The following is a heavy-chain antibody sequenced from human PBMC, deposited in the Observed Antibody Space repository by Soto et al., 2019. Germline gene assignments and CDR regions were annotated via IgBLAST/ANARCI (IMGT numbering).Heavy chain of an antibody. J-gene: IGHJ1*01. CDR3: ASHNCSGGSCYSIPQALHH. D-gene: IGHD2-15*01. CDR1: GGTFSSYA. Sequence: SVKVSCKASGGTFSSYAISWVRQAPGQGLEWMGGIIPMFGTANYAQKFQGRVTITADESTSTAYMELSYLRSEDTAVYYCASHNCSGGSCYSIPQALHHWGQATVATVYS. V-gene: IGHV1-69*13. CDR2: IIPMFGTA.